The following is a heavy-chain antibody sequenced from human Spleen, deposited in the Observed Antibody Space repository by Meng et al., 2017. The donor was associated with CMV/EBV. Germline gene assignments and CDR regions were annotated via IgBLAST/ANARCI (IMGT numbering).Heavy chain of an antibody. V-gene: IGHV2-70D*14. D-gene: IGHD6-13*01. J-gene: IGHJ4*02. CDR3: ARMISSTWPYYFDS. Sequence: SGPTLVKPTQTLTLTCTFSGFSLSTSGMRVSWIRQPPGKALEWLARIDWDDDKFYSTSLKTRLTISKDTSKNQVVLTMTNVDPVDTATYYCARMISSTWPYYFDSWGQGTLVTVSS. CDR1: GFSLSTSGMR. CDR2: IDWDDDK.